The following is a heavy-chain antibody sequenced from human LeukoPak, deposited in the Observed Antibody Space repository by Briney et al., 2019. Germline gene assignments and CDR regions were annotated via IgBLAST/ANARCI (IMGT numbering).Heavy chain of an antibody. CDR2: INPNSGGT. D-gene: IGHD6-19*01. CDR3: ARYSSGWYFDL. Sequence: ASVKVSCKTSGYTFTGYYMHWVRQAPGQGLEWMGWINPNSGGTNYAQKFQGRVTITRDTSISTAYMELTRLRSDDTAGYYCARYSSGWYFDLWGRGTLVTVSS. J-gene: IGHJ2*01. CDR1: GYTFTGYY. V-gene: IGHV1-2*02.